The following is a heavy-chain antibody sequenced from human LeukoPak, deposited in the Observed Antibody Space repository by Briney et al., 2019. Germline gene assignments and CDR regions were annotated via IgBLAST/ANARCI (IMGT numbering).Heavy chain of an antibody. CDR1: GFTFSSFS. J-gene: IGHJ4*02. D-gene: IGHD2-15*01. CDR3: ARYGYCSGGSCYPVSYFDY. V-gene: IGHV3-21*01. Sequence: PGGSLRLSCAASGFTFSSFSMNWVRRAPGKGLEWVSSISSSSSYIYYADSVKGRFTISRDNAKNSLYLQMNSLRAEDTAVYYCARYGYCSGGSCYPVSYFDYWGQGTLVTVSS. CDR2: ISSSSSYI.